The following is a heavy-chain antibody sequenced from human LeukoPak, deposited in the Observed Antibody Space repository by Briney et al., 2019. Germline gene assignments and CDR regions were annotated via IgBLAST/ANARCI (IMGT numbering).Heavy chain of an antibody. CDR1: GFTFSGSA. CDR3: ARGPPSRWEPGTFDI. D-gene: IGHD1-26*01. Sequence: TGGSLRLSCAASGFTFSGSAMHWVRQASGKGLEWVGRIRSKANSYATAYAASVKGRFTISRDDSKNTAYLQMNSLRAEDTAVYYCARGPPSRWEPGTFDIWGQGTMVTVSS. J-gene: IGHJ3*02. V-gene: IGHV3-73*01. CDR2: IRSKANSYAT.